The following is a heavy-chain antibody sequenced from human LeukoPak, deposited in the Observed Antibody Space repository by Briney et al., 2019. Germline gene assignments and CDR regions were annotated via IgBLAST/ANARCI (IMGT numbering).Heavy chain of an antibody. CDR3: ARARGYGSGSYSYTYYYYMDV. J-gene: IGHJ6*03. D-gene: IGHD3-10*01. CDR2: ISSSSSYI. Sequence: PGGSLRLSCAASGFTFSSYSMNWVRQAPGKGLEWVSSISSSSSYIYYADSVKGRFTISRDNAKNALYLQMNSLRAEDTAVYYCARARGYGSGSYSYTYYYYMDVWGKGTTVTISS. CDR1: GFTFSSYS. V-gene: IGHV3-21*01.